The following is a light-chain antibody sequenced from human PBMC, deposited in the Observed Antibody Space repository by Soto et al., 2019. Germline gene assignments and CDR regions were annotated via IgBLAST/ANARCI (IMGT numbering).Light chain of an antibody. Sequence: EVVLTQSPGTLSLSPGERATLSCGASQSVTGNYLAWYQQKPGQAPRLLIFGASTRATGIPDRFSGSGSGTDFTLTISRLEPEDVAVYYCQHYYTSYTTFGQGTKVEIK. V-gene: IGKV3-20*01. J-gene: IGKJ1*01. CDR3: QHYYTSYTT. CDR1: QSVTGNY. CDR2: GAS.